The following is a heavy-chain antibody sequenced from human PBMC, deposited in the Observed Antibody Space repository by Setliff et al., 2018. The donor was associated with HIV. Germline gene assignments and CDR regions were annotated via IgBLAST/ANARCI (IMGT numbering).Heavy chain of an antibody. CDR3: AKDDHGGYDLLFYFDS. Sequence: GGSLRLSCSASGFTFSRFGMHWIRQAPGKGLEWVAFTRFTGTFEYYSDTVKGRFTISRDNTRNTIYLQMSSLRPEDTATYYCAKDDHGGYDLLFYFDSWGQGSPVTVSS. D-gene: IGHD5-12*01. J-gene: IGHJ4*02. CDR2: TRFTGTFE. V-gene: IGHV3-30*02. CDR1: GFTFSRFG.